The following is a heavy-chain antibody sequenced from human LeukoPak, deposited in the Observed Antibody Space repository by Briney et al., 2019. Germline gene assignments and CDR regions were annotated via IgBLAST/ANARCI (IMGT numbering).Heavy chain of an antibody. Sequence: GGSLRLSCAASGFTFSSYAMHWVRQAPGKGLEWVAVISYDGSNKYYADSVKGRFTISRDNSKNTLYPQMNSLRAEDTAVYYCARERIAATGTNWFDPWGQGTLVTVSS. J-gene: IGHJ5*02. V-gene: IGHV3-30*04. CDR3: ARERIAATGTNWFDP. CDR1: GFTFSSYA. CDR2: ISYDGSNK. D-gene: IGHD6-13*01.